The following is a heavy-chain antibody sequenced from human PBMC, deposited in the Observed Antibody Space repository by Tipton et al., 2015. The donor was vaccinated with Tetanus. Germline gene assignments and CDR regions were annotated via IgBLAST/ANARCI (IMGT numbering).Heavy chain of an antibody. V-gene: IGHV4-59*01. CDR3: ARDRGLTTGGGIGMDV. CDR2: VFYSGST. CDR1: GGSISTYY. D-gene: IGHD4-17*01. Sequence: TLSLTCTVSGGSISTYYWSWIRQPPGKGLEWLGYVFYSGSTDLNPSLKSRVTISVDTSNNLFSLKLTSVTTADTAVYYCARDRGLTTGGGIGMDVWGQGTTVTVSS. J-gene: IGHJ6*02.